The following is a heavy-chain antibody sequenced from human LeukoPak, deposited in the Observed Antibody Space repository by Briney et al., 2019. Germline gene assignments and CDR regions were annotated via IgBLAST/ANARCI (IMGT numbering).Heavy chain of an antibody. Sequence: SETLSLTCAVYGGSFSGYYWTWIRQPPGKGLEWIGEINHRGSTNYNPSLKSRVTISVDTSKNHFSLKLSSVTAADTAVYYCARGRSSGLSSSIDYWGQGSLVAVSS. V-gene: IGHV4-34*01. CDR3: ARGRSSGLSSSIDY. J-gene: IGHJ4*02. D-gene: IGHD6-19*01. CDR2: INHRGST. CDR1: GGSFSGYY.